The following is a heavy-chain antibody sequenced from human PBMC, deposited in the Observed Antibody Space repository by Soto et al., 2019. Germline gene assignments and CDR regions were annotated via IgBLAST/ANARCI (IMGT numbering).Heavy chain of an antibody. Sequence: SETLSLSCAVYGGSFSGYYWSWIRQPPGKGLEWIGEINHSGSTNYNPSLKSRVTISVDTSKNQFSLKLSSVTAADTAVYYCARGSVVAATLFDYWGQGTLVTVSS. J-gene: IGHJ4*02. CDR1: GGSFSGYY. D-gene: IGHD2-15*01. V-gene: IGHV4-34*09. CDR2: INHSGST. CDR3: ARGSVVAATLFDY.